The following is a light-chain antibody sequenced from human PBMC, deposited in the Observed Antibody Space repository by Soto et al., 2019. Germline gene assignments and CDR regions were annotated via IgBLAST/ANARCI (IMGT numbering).Light chain of an antibody. Sequence: EIVLTQSPATVSLSPGERATLSCRASQSVSSYLAWYQQKPGQAPRLLIYDTSNRATGIPARFSGSGSGTDFTLTISSREPEDFAVYYCQQRSNWLLTFGGGTKVEIK. CDR2: DTS. J-gene: IGKJ4*01. CDR3: QQRSNWLLT. CDR1: QSVSSY. V-gene: IGKV3-11*01.